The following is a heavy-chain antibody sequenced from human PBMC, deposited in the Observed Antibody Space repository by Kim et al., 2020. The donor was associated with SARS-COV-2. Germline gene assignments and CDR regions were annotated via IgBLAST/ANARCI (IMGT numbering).Heavy chain of an antibody. J-gene: IGHJ4*02. V-gene: IGHV4-34*01. Sequence: SETLSLTCAVYGGSFSGYYWSWIRQPPGKGLEWIGEINHSGSTNYNPSLKSRVTISVDTSKNQFSLKLSSVTAADTAVYYCARGPIAAAGPPPDYWGQGTLVTVSS. CDR2: INHSGST. CDR1: GGSFSGYY. D-gene: IGHD6-13*01. CDR3: ARGPIAAAGPPPDY.